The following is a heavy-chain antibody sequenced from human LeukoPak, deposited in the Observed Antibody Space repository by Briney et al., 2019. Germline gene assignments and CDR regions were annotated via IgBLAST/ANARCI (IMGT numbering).Heavy chain of an antibody. Sequence: SETLSLTCAVYGRSFSGYYWSWIRQPPGKGLEWIGEINHSGSTNYNPSLKSRVTISVDTSKNQFSLKLSSVTAADTAVYYCARGGVLSVISTHVRAPFDYWGQGTLVTVSS. J-gene: IGHJ4*02. CDR2: INHSGST. CDR1: GRSFSGYY. V-gene: IGHV4-34*01. D-gene: IGHD3-10*01. CDR3: ARGGVLSVISTHVRAPFDY.